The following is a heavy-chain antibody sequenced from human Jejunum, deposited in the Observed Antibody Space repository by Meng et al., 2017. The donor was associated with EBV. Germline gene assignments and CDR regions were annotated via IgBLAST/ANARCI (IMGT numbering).Heavy chain of an antibody. D-gene: IGHD3-22*01. J-gene: IGHJ4*02. CDR1: GFTFSSYA. Sequence: EGQLVGSGGGLVQPVGSLRLSCIANGFTFSSYAMSWVRQAPGKGLEWVSGISGSGSNTYYADSVKGRFSISRDNSKNTLSLQLSSLRADDTAVYYCAKDFYYDTRALFGHWGQGTLVTVSS. V-gene: IGHV3-23*04. CDR3: AKDFYYDTRALFGH. CDR2: ISGSGSNT.